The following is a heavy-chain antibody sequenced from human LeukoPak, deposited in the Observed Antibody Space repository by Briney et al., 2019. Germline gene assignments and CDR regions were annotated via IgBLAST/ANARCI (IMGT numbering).Heavy chain of an antibody. CDR1: GGSFSGYY. D-gene: IGHD3-3*01. Sequence: SETLSLTCAVYGGSFSGYYWSWIRQPPGKGLEWIGEINHSGSTNYNPSLKSRVTISVDTSKNQFSLKLSSVTAADTAVYYCARDKDYDFWSGYYTAHAFDIWGQGTMVTVSS. V-gene: IGHV4-34*01. CDR2: INHSGST. CDR3: ARDKDYDFWSGYYTAHAFDI. J-gene: IGHJ3*02.